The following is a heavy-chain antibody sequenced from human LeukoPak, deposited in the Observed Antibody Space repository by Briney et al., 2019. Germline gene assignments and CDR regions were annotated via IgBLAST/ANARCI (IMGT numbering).Heavy chain of an antibody. J-gene: IGHJ4*02. V-gene: IGHV3-23*01. CDR1: GFTFSSYA. D-gene: IGHD3-10*01. CDR2: IGSSGGGT. CDR3: AKDYYGSGNRVYFDY. Sequence: GGSLRLSCAASGFTFSSYAMSWVRQAPGKGLEWVSGIGSSGGGTYYADSVKGRFTISRDNSKDTLYLQMNSLRAEDTALYYCAKDYYGSGNRVYFDYWGQGTLVTVSS.